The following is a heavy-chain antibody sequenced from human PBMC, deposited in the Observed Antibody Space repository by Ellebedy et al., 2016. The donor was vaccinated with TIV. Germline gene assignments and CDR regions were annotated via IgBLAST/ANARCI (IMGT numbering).Heavy chain of an antibody. J-gene: IGHJ6*02. V-gene: IGHV3-21*01. CDR3: ARDTSRNYDILTGYYTPYYYGMDV. CDR2: ISSSSYI. CDR1: GFTFSNYS. Sequence: GGSLRLSXAASGFTFSNYSMNWVRQAPGKGLEWVSSISSSSYIYYADSVKGRFIISRDNAKNSLYLQMNSLRAEDTAGYYCARDTSRNYDILTGYYTPYYYGMDVWGQGTTVTVSS. D-gene: IGHD3-9*01.